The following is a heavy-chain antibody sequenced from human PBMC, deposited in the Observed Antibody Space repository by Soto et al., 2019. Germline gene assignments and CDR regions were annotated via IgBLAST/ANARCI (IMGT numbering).Heavy chain of an antibody. CDR2: IYYSGST. J-gene: IGHJ1*01. Sequence: SETLCLTCTVSGGSISSYYWSWIRQPPGKGLEWIGYIYYSGSTNYNPSLKSRVTISVDTSKNQFSLKLSSVTAADTAVYYCARGWGGYFQHWGQGTLVTVSS. CDR3: ARGWGGYFQH. D-gene: IGHD7-27*01. V-gene: IGHV4-59*01. CDR1: GGSISSYY.